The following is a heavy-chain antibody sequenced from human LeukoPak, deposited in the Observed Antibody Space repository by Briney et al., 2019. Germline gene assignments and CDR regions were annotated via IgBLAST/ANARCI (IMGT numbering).Heavy chain of an antibody. CDR2: IRYDGSDK. V-gene: IGHV3-30*02. D-gene: IGHD4-17*01. Sequence: GGSLRLSCAASGFTFSSYGMHWVRQAPGKGLEWVAFIRYDGSDKYYADSVKGRFTISRDNSKNTLYLQMNSLRAEDTAVYYCAKDLTTVTAQGDYWGQGTLVTVSS. J-gene: IGHJ4*02. CDR1: GFTFSSYG. CDR3: AKDLTTVTAQGDY.